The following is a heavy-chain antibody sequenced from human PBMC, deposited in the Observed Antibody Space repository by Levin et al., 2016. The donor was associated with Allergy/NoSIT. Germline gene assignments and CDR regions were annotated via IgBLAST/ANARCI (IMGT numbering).Heavy chain of an antibody. D-gene: IGHD6-13*01. Sequence: WVRQAPGQGLEWMGGIIPIFGTANYAQKFQGRVTITADESTSTAYMELSSLRSEDTAVYYCARDRPLAATDYYYYYMDVWGKGTTVTVSS. J-gene: IGHJ6*03. V-gene: IGHV1-69*01. CDR3: ARDRPLAATDYYYYYMDV. CDR2: IIPIFGTA.